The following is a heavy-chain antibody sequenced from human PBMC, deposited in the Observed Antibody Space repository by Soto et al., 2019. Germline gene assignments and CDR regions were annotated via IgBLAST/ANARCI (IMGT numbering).Heavy chain of an antibody. D-gene: IGHD3-3*01. CDR1: GFTFSSYW. V-gene: IGHV3-74*01. CDR3: ARVLEQREWLHPFDY. Sequence: GGSLRLSCAASGFTFSSYWMHWVRQAPGKGLVWVSRINSDGSSTSYADSVKGRFTISRDNAKNTLYLQMNSLRAEDTAVYYCARVLEQREWLHPFDYWGQGTLVTVSS. CDR2: INSDGSST. J-gene: IGHJ4*02.